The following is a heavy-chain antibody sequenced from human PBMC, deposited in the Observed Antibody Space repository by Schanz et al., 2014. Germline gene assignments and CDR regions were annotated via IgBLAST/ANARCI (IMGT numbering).Heavy chain of an antibody. D-gene: IGHD3-16*02. Sequence: EVQLLESGGGLIQPGGSLRLSCAASGFIFGSSVMAWVRQAPGKGLEWVSGITGASDHIDYAESVKGRFTISRDNSKNTLYLQLGSLSAEDTAVYFCARDNRYYLFDYWGQGALVAAAS. J-gene: IGHJ4*02. CDR2: ITGASDHI. CDR3: ARDNRYYLFDY. V-gene: IGHV3-23*01. CDR1: GFIFGSSV.